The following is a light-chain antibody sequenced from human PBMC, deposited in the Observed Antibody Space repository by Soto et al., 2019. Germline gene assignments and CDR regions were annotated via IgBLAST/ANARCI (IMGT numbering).Light chain of an antibody. CDR3: QSYDSSLSYV. CDR2: EVS. CDR1: SSDVGGYNY. J-gene: IGLJ1*01. Sequence: QSVLTQPASVSGPPGQSITISCTGTSSDVGGYNYVSWYQQHPGKAPKLMIYEVSNRPSGVSNRFSGSKSGNTASLTISGLQAEDEADYYCQSYDSSLSYVFGTGTKVTVL. V-gene: IGLV2-14*01.